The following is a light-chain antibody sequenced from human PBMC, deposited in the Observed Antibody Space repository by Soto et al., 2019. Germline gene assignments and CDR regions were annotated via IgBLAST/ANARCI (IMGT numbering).Light chain of an antibody. V-gene: IGLV2-14*01. Sequence: QSALTQPASVSGSPGQSITISCTGTSSDIGSYDYVSWYQQHPGKAPNLIIYEVTDRPSGVSNRFSGSKSGNTASLTISGLQAEDEADYYCSSFTSTRTRLFGRGTKVTVL. CDR3: SSFTSTRTRL. J-gene: IGLJ1*01. CDR1: SSDIGSYDY. CDR2: EVT.